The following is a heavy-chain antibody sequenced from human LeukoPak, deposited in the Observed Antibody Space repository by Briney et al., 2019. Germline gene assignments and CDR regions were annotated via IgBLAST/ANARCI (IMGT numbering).Heavy chain of an antibody. Sequence: GGSLRLSCAASGFTFSSYAMHWVRQAPGKELEWVAVISYDGSNKYYADSVKGRFTISRDNSKNTLYLQMNSLRAEDTAVYYCAKDRTGPYDFWSGYQDGWGQGTLVTVSS. V-gene: IGHV3-30-3*01. CDR2: ISYDGSNK. D-gene: IGHD3-3*01. CDR3: AKDRTGPYDFWSGYQDG. CDR1: GFTFSSYA. J-gene: IGHJ4*02.